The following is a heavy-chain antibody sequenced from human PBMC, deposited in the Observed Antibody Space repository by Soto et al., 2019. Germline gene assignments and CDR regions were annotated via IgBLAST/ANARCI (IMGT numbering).Heavy chain of an antibody. CDR3: ARDLTFVRKWELRDLVDY. V-gene: IGHV1-2*02. D-gene: IGHD1-26*01. CDR1: GYTFTGYY. CDR2: INPNSGGT. J-gene: IGHJ4*02. Sequence: ASVKVFCKASGYTFTGYYMHWVRQAPGQGLEWMGWINPNSGGTNYAQKFQGRVTMTRDTSISTAYMELSRLRSDDTAVYYCARDLTFVRKWELRDLVDYWSQGTLVTVSS.